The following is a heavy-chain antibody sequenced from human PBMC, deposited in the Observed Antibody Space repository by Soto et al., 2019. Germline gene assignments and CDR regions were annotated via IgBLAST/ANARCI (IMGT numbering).Heavy chain of an antibody. J-gene: IGHJ4*02. D-gene: IGHD1-7*01. V-gene: IGHV1-2*02. Sequence: GASVKVSCKPSGYPFTDLYIHWVRQAPGLGLEWMGWIDPRSGASRKTQRFQGRFTMTRDTSTNTVYMELSSLRSDDTAVYYCAREGYNWNYRQYYFDYWGQGTLVTVSS. CDR2: IDPRSGAS. CDR1: GYPFTDLY. CDR3: AREGYNWNYRQYYFDY.